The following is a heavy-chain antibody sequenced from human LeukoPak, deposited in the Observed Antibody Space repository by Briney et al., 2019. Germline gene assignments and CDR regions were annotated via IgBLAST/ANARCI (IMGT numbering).Heavy chain of an antibody. V-gene: IGHV3-7*01. D-gene: IGHD6-13*01. CDR1: GFTFNNYW. CDR2: IKQDGSEI. CDR3: ARDPGIAAAGTVGYFDY. Sequence: GGSLRLSCAASGFTFNNYWMSWVRQAPGKGLEWVANIKQDGSEIHYVDSVKGRFTISRDNAKNSLFLQMNSLRAEDTAAYYCARDPGIAAAGTVGYFDYWGQGILVTVSS. J-gene: IGHJ4*02.